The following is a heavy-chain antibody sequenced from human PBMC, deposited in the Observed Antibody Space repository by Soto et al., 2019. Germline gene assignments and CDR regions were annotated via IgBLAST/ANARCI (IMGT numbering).Heavy chain of an antibody. D-gene: IGHD1-26*01. CDR2: ISYDGSNK. J-gene: IGHJ4*02. Sequence: QVQLVESGGGVVQPGRSLRLSCAASGFTFSSYGMHWVRQAPGNGLEWVAVISYDGSNKYYADSVKGRFTISRDNSKNTLYLQMNSLRAEDTAVYYCAKGGWELLPSVDYWGQGTLVTVSS. V-gene: IGHV3-30*18. CDR3: AKGGWELLPSVDY. CDR1: GFTFSSYG.